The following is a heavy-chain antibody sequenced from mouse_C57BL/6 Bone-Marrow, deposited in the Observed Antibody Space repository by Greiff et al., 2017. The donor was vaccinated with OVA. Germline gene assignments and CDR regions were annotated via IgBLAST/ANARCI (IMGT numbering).Heavy chain of an antibody. CDR1: GFSLTSYG. J-gene: IGHJ3*01. CDR2: IWSGGST. Sequence: VKLQESGPGLVQPSQSLSITCTVSGFSLTSYGVHWVRQSPGKGLEWLGVIWSGGSTDYNAAFISRLSISKDNSKSQVFFKMNSLQADDTAIDYWARNEGAWLAYWGQGTLVTVSA. V-gene: IGHV2-2*01. CDR3: ARNEGAWLAY.